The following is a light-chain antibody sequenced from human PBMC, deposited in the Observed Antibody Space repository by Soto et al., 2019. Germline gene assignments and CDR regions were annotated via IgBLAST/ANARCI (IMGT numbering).Light chain of an antibody. CDR1: TGPVTNGHY. J-gene: IGLJ2*01. Sequence: QAVVTQEPSMTVSPGGTVTLTCGSSTGPVTNGHYPFWFQQKPGQAPRTLIYDATNKHSWTPARFSGSLLGGKAALTLSGAQPEDEAEYYCLLSYSGGPVVFGGGTKVTVL. CDR2: DAT. CDR3: LLSYSGGPVV. V-gene: IGLV7-46*01.